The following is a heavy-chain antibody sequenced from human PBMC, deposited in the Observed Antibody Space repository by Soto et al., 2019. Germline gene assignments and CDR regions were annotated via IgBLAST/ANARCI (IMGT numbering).Heavy chain of an antibody. CDR3: AKCSPRYSSGLKAYYFDH. CDR2: ISGSGSSS. J-gene: IGHJ4*02. Sequence: GGSLRLSCAASEFTFSSFAMSWVRQAPGKGLEWVSAISGSGSSSYYADSVKGRFTISRDNSKNTLYLQMNSLRAEDTAVYYCAKCSPRYSSGLKAYYFDHWGQGTLVTVSS. V-gene: IGHV3-23*01. CDR1: EFTFSSFA. D-gene: IGHD6-19*01.